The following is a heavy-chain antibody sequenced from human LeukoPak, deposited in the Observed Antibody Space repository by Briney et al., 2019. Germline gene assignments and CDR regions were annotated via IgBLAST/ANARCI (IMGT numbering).Heavy chain of an antibody. CDR2: IWYDGSNK. CDR3: ARARTTRGFDY. CDR1: GFTFNSYG. Sequence: GRSLRLSCAASGFTFNSYGIHWVPQALGKGLEWVAFIWYDGSNKYYADSVKGRFTISRDNSKNTLYLQMNSLRAEDTAVYYCARARTTRGFDYWGQGTLVTVSS. J-gene: IGHJ4*02. D-gene: IGHD4-17*01. V-gene: IGHV3-33*01.